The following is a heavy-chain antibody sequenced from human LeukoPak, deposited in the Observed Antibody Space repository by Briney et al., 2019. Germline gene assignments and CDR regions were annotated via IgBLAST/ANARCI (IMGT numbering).Heavy chain of an antibody. J-gene: IGHJ4*02. CDR1: GFTFSSYA. V-gene: IGHV3-30-3*01. CDR2: ISYDGSNK. D-gene: IGHD5-24*01. CDR3: ATLTVEMATITRFDY. Sequence: GGSLRLSCAASGFTFSSYAMHWVRQAPGKGLEWVAVISYDGSNKYYADSVKGRFTISRDNSKNTLYLQMNSLRAEDTAVYYCATLTVEMATITRFDYWGQGTLVTVSS.